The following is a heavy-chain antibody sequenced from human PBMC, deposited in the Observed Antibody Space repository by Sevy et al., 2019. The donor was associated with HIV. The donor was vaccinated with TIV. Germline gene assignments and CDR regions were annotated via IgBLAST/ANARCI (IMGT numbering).Heavy chain of an antibody. V-gene: IGHV3-30*04. CDR2: ISHDGRNNK. CDR3: ARDRGEILRSAFKS. J-gene: IGHJ5*02. CDR1: GFTFSEFG. D-gene: IGHD3-10*01. Sequence: GGSLRLSCAASGFTFSEFGMHWVRQAPGKGLEWVAVISHDGRNNKYNADSVKGRFTISRDNSKHTLYLQMNSLRADDTAIYYCARDRGEILRSAFKSWGQGTLVTVSS.